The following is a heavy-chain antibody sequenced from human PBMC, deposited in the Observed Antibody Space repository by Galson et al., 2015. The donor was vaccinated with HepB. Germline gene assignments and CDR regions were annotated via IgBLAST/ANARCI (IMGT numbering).Heavy chain of an antibody. CDR3: AKVDSSGYWFSDY. Sequence: SLRLSCAASGFTLRNYAMTWVRQAPGKGLEWVSGISGSGGSTTYTDSVKGRFSISRDNSKNTLYLEMNNLRAEDTVMYYCAKVDSSGYWFSDYWGQGTMVTVSS. D-gene: IGHD3-22*01. CDR1: GFTLRNYA. V-gene: IGHV3-23*01. J-gene: IGHJ4*02. CDR2: ISGSGGST.